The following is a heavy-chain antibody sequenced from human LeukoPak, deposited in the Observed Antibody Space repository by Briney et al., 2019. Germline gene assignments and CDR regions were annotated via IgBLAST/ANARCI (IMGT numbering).Heavy chain of an antibody. V-gene: IGHV3-30*03. CDR3: ARDDSSGYRPGCPGY. D-gene: IGHD3-22*01. Sequence: PGRSLRLSCAASGFTFSSYGMHWVRQAPGKGLEWVAVISYDGSNKYYADSVKGRFTISRDNSKNTLYLQMNSLRAEATAVYYCARDDSSGYRPGCPGYWGQGTLVTVSS. CDR2: ISYDGSNK. CDR1: GFTFSSYG. J-gene: IGHJ4*02.